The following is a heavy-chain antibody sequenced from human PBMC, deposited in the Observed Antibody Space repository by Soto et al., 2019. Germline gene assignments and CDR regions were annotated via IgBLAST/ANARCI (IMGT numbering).Heavy chain of an antibody. J-gene: IGHJ5*02. D-gene: IGHD4-17*01. CDR3: ARLDYGGAQGWFDP. CDR2: IYYSGST. Sequence: MASETLSLTCTVSGGSISSYYWSWIRQPPGKGLEWIGYIYYSGSTNYNPSLKSRVTISVDTSKNQFSLKLSSVTAADTAVYYCARLDYGGAQGWFDPWGQGTLVTVSS. V-gene: IGHV4-59*01. CDR1: GGSISSYY.